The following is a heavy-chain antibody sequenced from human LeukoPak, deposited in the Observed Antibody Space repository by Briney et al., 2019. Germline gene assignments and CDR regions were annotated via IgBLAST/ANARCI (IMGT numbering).Heavy chain of an antibody. Sequence: GGSLRLSCAVSGFTFDDYAMHWVRQVPGKGLEWVSGINWNSDSIGYADSVKGRFTTSRDNDKHSLYMQMNSLRAEDTAFYYCAINGGGDSGYGNFDYWGQGTLVTVSS. D-gene: IGHD5-12*01. V-gene: IGHV3-9*01. CDR2: INWNSDSI. CDR1: GFTFDDYA. J-gene: IGHJ4*02. CDR3: AINGGGDSGYGNFDY.